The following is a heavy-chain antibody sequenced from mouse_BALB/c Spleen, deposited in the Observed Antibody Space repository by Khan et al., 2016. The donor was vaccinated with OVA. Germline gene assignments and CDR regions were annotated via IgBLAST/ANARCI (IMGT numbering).Heavy chain of an antibody. Sequence: EVQLQESRAELLKPGASVKLSCTSSDFNIKDTYMHWVKQRPEQGLEWIGRIDPANDDTKYDPKFQGKATITADISSNTAYLQLSSLTSEDTAVYYCTTRYGNPVAYWGQGTLVTVSA. CDR3: TTRYGNPVAY. V-gene: IGHV14-3*02. CDR2: IDPANDDT. CDR1: DFNIKDTY. D-gene: IGHD2-1*01. J-gene: IGHJ3*01.